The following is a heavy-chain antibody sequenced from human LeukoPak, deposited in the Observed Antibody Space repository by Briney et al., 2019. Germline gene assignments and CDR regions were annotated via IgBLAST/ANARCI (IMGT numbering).Heavy chain of an antibody. V-gene: IGHV1-18*01. CDR2: ISAYNGNT. CDR1: GYTSTSYG. CDR3: ARAYYGSGSYRVYFDY. D-gene: IGHD3-10*01. Sequence: ASVKVSCKASGYTSTSYGISWVRQAPGQGLEWMGWISAYNGNTNYAQKLQGRVTMTTDTSTSTAYMELRSLRSDDTAVYYCARAYYGSGSYRVYFDYWGQGTLVTVSS. J-gene: IGHJ4*02.